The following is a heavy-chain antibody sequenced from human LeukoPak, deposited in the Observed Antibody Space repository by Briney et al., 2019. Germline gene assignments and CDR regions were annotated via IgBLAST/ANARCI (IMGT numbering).Heavy chain of an antibody. Sequence: ASVKVSCKASGYFFTSHGIGWVRQAPGQGLEWMGWISAYNGNTIYGQKFRGRLTMTTDSSTNTAYLELRNLRSDDTATYYCARGTLGGTTTGDYWGQGTLVTVSS. D-gene: IGHD1-26*01. CDR3: ARGTLGGTTTGDY. V-gene: IGHV1-18*01. CDR1: GYFFTSHG. J-gene: IGHJ4*02. CDR2: ISAYNGNT.